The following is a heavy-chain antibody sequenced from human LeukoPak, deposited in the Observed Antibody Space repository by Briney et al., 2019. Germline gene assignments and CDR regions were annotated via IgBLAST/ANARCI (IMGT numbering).Heavy chain of an antibody. CDR3: ARGEDTAMVPYY. CDR1: GGSISSYY. CDR2: IYYSGST. J-gene: IGHJ4*02. Sequence: SETLSLTCTVSGGSISSYYWSWLRQPPGKGLEWIGYIYYSGSTNYNPSLKSRVTISVDTSKNQFSLKLSSVTAADTAVYYCARGEDTAMVPYYWGQGTLVTVSS. V-gene: IGHV4-59*01. D-gene: IGHD5-18*01.